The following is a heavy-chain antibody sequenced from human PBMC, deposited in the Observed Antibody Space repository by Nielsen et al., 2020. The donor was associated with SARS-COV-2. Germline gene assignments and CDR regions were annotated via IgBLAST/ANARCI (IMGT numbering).Heavy chain of an antibody. J-gene: IGHJ6*03. V-gene: IGHV4-59*01. D-gene: IGHD6-25*01. CDR2: IYYSGST. CDR1: GGSISSYY. Sequence: SETLSLTCTVSGGSISSYYWSWIRQPPGKGLEWIGYIYYSGSTNYNPSLKSRVAISVDTSKNQFSLKLSSVTAADTAVYYCARPAPYYYYMDVWGKGTTVTVSS. CDR3: ARPAPYYYYMDV.